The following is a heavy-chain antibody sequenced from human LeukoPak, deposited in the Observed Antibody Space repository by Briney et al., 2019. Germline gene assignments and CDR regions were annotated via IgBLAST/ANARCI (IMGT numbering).Heavy chain of an antibody. J-gene: IGHJ4*02. V-gene: IGHV3-23*01. CDR3: ARRAGAYSHPYDY. D-gene: IGHD4/OR15-4a*01. CDR2: ISSSGDNT. Sequence: GGSLRLSCAASGFTFSNYGMSWVRQAPGKGLEWVSAISSSGDNTYYTDSVKGRFTISRDNSKNTLYLQMNSLRAEDTAVYYCARRAGAYSHPYDYWGQGTLVTVSS. CDR1: GFTFSNYG.